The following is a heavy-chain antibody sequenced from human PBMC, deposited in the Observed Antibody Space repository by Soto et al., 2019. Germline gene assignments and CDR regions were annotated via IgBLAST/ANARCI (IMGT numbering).Heavy chain of an antibody. CDR2: IWYDGSNK. CDR1: GFTFSSYG. CDR3: ARHAHYYGSGSPLLSPFDY. V-gene: IGHV3-33*01. D-gene: IGHD3-10*01. Sequence: GGSLRLSCAASGFTFSSYGMHWVRQAPGKGLEWVAVIWYDGSNKYYAVSVKGRFTISRDNSKNTLYLQMNSLRAEDTAVYYCARHAHYYGSGSPLLSPFDYWGQGTLVTVSS. J-gene: IGHJ4*02.